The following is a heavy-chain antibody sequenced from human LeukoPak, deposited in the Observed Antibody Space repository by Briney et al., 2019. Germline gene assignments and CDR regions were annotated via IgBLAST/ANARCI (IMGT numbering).Heavy chain of an antibody. J-gene: IGHJ4*02. V-gene: IGHV1-8*01. CDR3: ARAVVRGVKAGHGY. CDR2: MNPNSGNT. Sequence: ASVKVSCKASGYTFTSYDINWVRQATGQGLEWMGWMNPNSGNTGYAQKFQGRVTMTRNTSISTAYMELSRLRSEDTAVYYCARAVVRGVKAGHGYWGQGTLVTVSS. CDR1: GYTFTSYD. D-gene: IGHD3-10*02.